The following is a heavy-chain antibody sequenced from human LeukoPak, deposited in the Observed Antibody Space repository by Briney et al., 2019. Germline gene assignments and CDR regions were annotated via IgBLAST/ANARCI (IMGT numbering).Heavy chain of an antibody. J-gene: IGHJ4*02. Sequence: SGGSLRLSCAASGFTSSTYTMNWVRQAPGKGLEWVSSISSSSTYIYYADSVKGRFTISRDNAKNTLYLQMNSLRAEDTAVYYCAKVYVWNEYYFDYWGQGTLVTVSS. CDR1: GFTSSTYT. CDR2: ISSSSTYI. D-gene: IGHD1-1*01. CDR3: AKVYVWNEYYFDY. V-gene: IGHV3-21*04.